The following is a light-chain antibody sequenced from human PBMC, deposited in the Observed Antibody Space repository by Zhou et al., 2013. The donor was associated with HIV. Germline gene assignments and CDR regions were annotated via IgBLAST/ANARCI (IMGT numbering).Light chain of an antibody. Sequence: DIQMTQSPSAMSASVGGRVTITCRASQDIINFLAWFQQKPGKVPKRLVYAESSLQSGVPSRFSGSGAGSEFTLTISSLQPEDFGSYYCQQSYSTPLTFGGGTKVEIK. CDR1: QDIINF. J-gene: IGKJ4*01. V-gene: IGKV1-17*03. CDR2: AES. CDR3: QQSYSTPLT.